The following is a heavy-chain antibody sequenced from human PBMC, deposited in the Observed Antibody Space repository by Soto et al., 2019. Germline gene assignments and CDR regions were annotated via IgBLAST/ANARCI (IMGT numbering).Heavy chain of an antibody. CDR3: AKGYCSSTSCYTSHYYYYGMDV. CDR2: INPNSGGT. Sequence: ASVKVSCKASGYTFTGYYMHWVRQAPGQGLGWMGWINPNSGGTNYAQKFQGRVTMTRDTSISTAYMELSRLRSDDTAVYYCAKGYCSSTSCYTSHYYYYGMDVWGQGTTVTVSS. V-gene: IGHV1-2*02. D-gene: IGHD2-2*02. J-gene: IGHJ6*02. CDR1: GYTFTGYY.